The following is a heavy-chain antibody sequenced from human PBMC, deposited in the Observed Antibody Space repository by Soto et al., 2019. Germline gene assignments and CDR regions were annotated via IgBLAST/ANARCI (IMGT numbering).Heavy chain of an antibody. CDR1: GFTFRNHW. Sequence: VQLVESGGGLVQPGGSLRLSCAASGFTFRNHWMHWVRQVPGKGLVWVSRINSDGTSTNYADSVKGRFTISRDNAEKTLYLQLNSLRVEDTAVFHCAAWTQGHDSALDSWGQGTLVTVSS. J-gene: IGHJ4*02. CDR3: AAWTQGHDSALDS. CDR2: INSDGTST. V-gene: IGHV3-74*01. D-gene: IGHD3-10*01.